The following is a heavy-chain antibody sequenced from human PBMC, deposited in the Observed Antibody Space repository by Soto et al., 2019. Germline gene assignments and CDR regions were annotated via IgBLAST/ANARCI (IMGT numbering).Heavy chain of an antibody. CDR2: LYDVDGT. CDR1: GLTVSGKKY. CDR3: ASWHEREHAYDV. J-gene: IGHJ3*01. V-gene: IGHV3-53*01. Sequence: DVQLVESGGGLIQPGESLRLSCATFGLTVSGKKYVAWVRQAPGKGLEWISALYDVDGTYYADSVKGRFTTSSDSSKTTVYLQMDGLRPDDTAVYYCASWHEREHAYDVWGRGTTVTVSS. D-gene: IGHD1-1*01.